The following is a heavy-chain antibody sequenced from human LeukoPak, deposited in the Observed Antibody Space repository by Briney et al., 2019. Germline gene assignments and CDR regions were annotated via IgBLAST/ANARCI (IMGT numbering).Heavy chain of an antibody. D-gene: IGHD3-22*01. CDR1: GGTFSSYA. Sequence: ASVKVSCKASGGTFSSYAISWVRQAPGQGLEWMGGIIPIFGTANYAQKFQGRVTITTDESTSTAYMELSSLRAEDTAVYYCARGSAPAYYYDSSGYFFDYWGQGTLVTVSS. CDR3: ARGSAPAYYYDSSGYFFDY. V-gene: IGHV1-69*05. J-gene: IGHJ4*02. CDR2: IIPIFGTA.